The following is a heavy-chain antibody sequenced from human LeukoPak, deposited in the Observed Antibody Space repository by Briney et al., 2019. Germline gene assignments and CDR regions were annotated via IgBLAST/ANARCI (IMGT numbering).Heavy chain of an antibody. V-gene: IGHV3-21*01. Sequence: GGSLRLSCAAPGFSFSSHYMAWVRQSPGKGLEWVSSITTTSSYIYYADSVKGRFTTSRDNAKNSLYLQMNSLRAEDTGVYYCARCRQWFGELPAFDYWGQGTLVTVSS. D-gene: IGHD3-10*01. J-gene: IGHJ4*02. CDR3: ARCRQWFGELPAFDY. CDR2: ITTTSSYI. CDR1: GFSFSSHY.